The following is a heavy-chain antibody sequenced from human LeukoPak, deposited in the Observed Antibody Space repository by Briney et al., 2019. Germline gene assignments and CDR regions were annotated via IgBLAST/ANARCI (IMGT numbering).Heavy chain of an antibody. Sequence: GESLKISCKGSGYSFTSYWIGWVRQMPGKGLEWMGIIYPGDSDTRYSPSFQGQVTISADKSISTAYLRWSSLKASDTAMCYCARHVTDSSGYYYAFDYWGQGTLVTVSS. D-gene: IGHD3-22*01. CDR3: ARHVTDSSGYYYAFDY. CDR2: IYPGDSDT. CDR1: GYSFTSYW. J-gene: IGHJ4*02. V-gene: IGHV5-51*01.